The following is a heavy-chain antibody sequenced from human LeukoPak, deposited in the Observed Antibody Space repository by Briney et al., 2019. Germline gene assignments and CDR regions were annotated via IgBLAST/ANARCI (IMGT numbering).Heavy chain of an antibody. CDR2: MNPNSGNT. CDR1: GYTFTSYN. J-gene: IGHJ3*02. Sequence: ASVKVSCKASGYTFTSYNINWVRQATGQGLEWMGWMNPNSGNTGYAQKFQGRVTMTRDTSISTAYMELSRLRSDDTAVYYCARVPRSYRAFDIWGQGTMVTVSS. CDR3: ARVPRSYRAFDI. V-gene: IGHV1-8*02. D-gene: IGHD1-26*01.